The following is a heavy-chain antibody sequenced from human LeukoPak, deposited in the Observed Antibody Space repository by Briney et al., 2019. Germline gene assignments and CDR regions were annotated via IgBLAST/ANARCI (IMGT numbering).Heavy chain of an antibody. D-gene: IGHD2-2*03. V-gene: IGHV4-59*01. CDR2: IYYSGGI. J-gene: IGHJ4*02. CDR3: ARGGLSSWISFDC. Sequence: SETLSLTCTVSGGSITSYYWNWIRQPPGKGLEWIGNIYYSGGINYNPSLRGRVTMSVDTSKNQFSLRLSSVTAADTAVYYCARGGLSSWISFDCWGQGTLVTVSS. CDR1: GGSITSYY.